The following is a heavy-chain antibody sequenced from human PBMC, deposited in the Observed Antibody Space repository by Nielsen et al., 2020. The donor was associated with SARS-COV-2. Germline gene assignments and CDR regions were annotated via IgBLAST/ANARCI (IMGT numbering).Heavy chain of an antibody. V-gene: IGHV3-33*01. Sequence: WIRQPPGKGLEWVAVIWYDGSNKYYADSVKGRFTISRDNFKNTLYLQMNSLRAEDTAVYYCARVHDYYYYYGMDVWGQGTTVTVSS. CDR2: IWYDGSNK. J-gene: IGHJ6*02. CDR3: ARVHDYYYYYGMDV.